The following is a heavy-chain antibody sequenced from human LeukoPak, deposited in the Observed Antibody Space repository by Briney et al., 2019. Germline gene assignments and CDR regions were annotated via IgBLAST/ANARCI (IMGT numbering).Heavy chain of an antibody. CDR1: GFTFGGYA. CDR3: GRTNYFYGLDV. D-gene: IGHD1-7*01. J-gene: IGHJ6*02. Sequence: GGSLRLSCTASGFTFGGYAMSWVRQAPGKGLEWVSSISANSEDSYYADPVKGRLTISRDNSRSTLYLQMDSLRADDTAVYYCGRTNYFYGLDVWGQGTTVTVSS. V-gene: IGHV3-23*01. CDR2: ISANSEDS.